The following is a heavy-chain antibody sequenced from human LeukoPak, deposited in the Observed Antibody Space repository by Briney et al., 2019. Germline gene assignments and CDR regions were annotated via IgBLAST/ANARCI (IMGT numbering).Heavy chain of an antibody. CDR3: ARESRVRGVITFDY. CDR2: IYYSGST. Sequence: SETLSLTCTVSGGSISSYYWSWIRQPPGKGLEWIGYIYYSGSTNYNPSLKSRVTISVDTSKNQFSLKLSSVTAADTAVYYCARESRVRGVITFDYWGQGTLVTVSS. CDR1: GGSISSYY. J-gene: IGHJ4*02. V-gene: IGHV4-59*01. D-gene: IGHD3-10*01.